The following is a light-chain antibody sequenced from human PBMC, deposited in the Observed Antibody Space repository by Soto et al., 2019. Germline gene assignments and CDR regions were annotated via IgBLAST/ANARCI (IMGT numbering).Light chain of an antibody. CDR2: ASS. V-gene: IGKV1-39*01. J-gene: IGKJ1*01. CDR1: QTIGTY. CDR3: QQSFNLPRT. Sequence: IQMTQSPYSLSASVGDRITITCRASQTIGTYLNWYQQVPGKAPKLLIYASSSLQTGVPSRFSGSGSGPHFTLIINSLQPEDFGTYFCQQSFNLPRTFGPGTRVETK.